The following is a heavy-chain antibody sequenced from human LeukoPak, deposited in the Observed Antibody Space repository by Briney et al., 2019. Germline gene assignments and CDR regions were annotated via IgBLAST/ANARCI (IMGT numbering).Heavy chain of an antibody. CDR1: GGSFSGYY. CDR2: INHSGST. D-gene: IGHD2-2*01. CDR3: ARAYCSSTSCYSVLYFDY. Sequence: SETLSLTCAVYGGSFSGYYWSWIRQPPGKGLEWIGEINHSGSTNYNPSLKSRVTISVDTSKNQFSLKLSSVTAADTAVYYCARAYCSSTSCYSVLYFDYRGQGTLVTVSS. J-gene: IGHJ4*02. V-gene: IGHV4-34*01.